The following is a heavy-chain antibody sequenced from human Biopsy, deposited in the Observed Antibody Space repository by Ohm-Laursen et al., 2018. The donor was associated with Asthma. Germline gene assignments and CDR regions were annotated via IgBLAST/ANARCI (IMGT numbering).Heavy chain of an antibody. CDR3: ARAQDYYDSRGYYRSFDY. CDR2: IYYSGST. J-gene: IGHJ4*02. CDR1: YGSIPSGGYY. V-gene: IGHV4-31*03. Sequence: SHTLSLTCTVSYGSIPSGGYYWTWIRQPPGKGLEWIGFIYYSGSTYYNPSLKSRVSISIDTSKNQFSLKLSSVTAADTAVYYCARAQDYYDSRGYYRSFDYWGQGTLVTVSS. D-gene: IGHD3-22*01.